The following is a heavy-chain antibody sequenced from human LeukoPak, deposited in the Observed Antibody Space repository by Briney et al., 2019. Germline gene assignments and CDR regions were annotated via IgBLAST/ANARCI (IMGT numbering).Heavy chain of an antibody. CDR2: ISSSSSTI. CDR1: GFTFSSYS. V-gene: IGHV3-48*01. Sequence: PGGSLRLSCAASGFTFSSYSMNWVRQAPGKGLEWVSYISSSSSTIYYADSVKGRFTISRDNSKNTLYLQMGSLRAEDMAVYYCARGGYSYGYEDYWGQGTLVTVSS. CDR3: ARGGYSYGYEDY. D-gene: IGHD5-18*01. J-gene: IGHJ4*02.